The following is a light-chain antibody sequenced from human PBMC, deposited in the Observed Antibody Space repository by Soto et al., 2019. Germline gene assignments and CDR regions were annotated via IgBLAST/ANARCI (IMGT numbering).Light chain of an antibody. CDR1: SSDVGGYNY. CDR2: EVS. V-gene: IGLV2-14*03. Sequence: QSVLTQPASVSGSPGQSITISCTGTSSDVGGYNYVSWFQQHPGKAPKLKIYEVSNRPSGVSNRFSGSKSGYTASLTISELQAEDEAEYYCTSFTSSRTWVFGGGTKLTVL. J-gene: IGLJ3*02. CDR3: TSFTSSRTWV.